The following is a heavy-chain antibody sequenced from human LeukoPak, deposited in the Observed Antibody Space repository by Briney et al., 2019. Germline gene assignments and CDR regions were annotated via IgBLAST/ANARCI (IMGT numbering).Heavy chain of an antibody. V-gene: IGHV3-7*01. Sequence: GGSLRLSCAASGFTFSSYWMSWVRQAPGKGLEWVANIKQDGSEKYYVDSVKGRFTISRDNAKNSLYLQMNSLRAEDTAVYYCARALVVPAAISYYYYGMDVWGQGTLVTVSS. CDR3: ARALVVPAAISYYYYGMDV. D-gene: IGHD2-2*01. CDR1: GFTFSSYW. J-gene: IGHJ6*02. CDR2: IKQDGSEK.